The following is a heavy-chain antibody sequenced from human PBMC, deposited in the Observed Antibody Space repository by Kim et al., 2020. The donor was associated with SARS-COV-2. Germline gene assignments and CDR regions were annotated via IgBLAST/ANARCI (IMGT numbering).Heavy chain of an antibody. CDR2: IYYSGST. V-gene: IGHV4-39*01. Sequence: SETLSLTCTVSGGSISSNSYYWGWIRQPPGKGLEWIGSIYYSGSTYYNPSLKSRVTISVDTSKNQFSLKLSSVTAADTAVYYCARLWGSGYYYVSSLWGWYFDLWGRGTLVTVSS. CDR1: GGSISSNSYY. D-gene: IGHD3-22*01. J-gene: IGHJ2*01. CDR3: ARLWGSGYYYVSSLWGWYFDL.